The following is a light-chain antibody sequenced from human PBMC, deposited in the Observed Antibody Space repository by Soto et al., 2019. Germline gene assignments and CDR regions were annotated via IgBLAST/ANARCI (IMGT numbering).Light chain of an antibody. CDR3: KQYGIV. V-gene: IGKV3-20*01. J-gene: IGKJ3*01. CDR1: QSVSDTH. Sequence: EIVFTHSPGALSLSPVESATLSCRASQSVSDTHVAWYQQRPGQAPRLLIYDASSRATGIPDRFSGSGSGTHFTLTISRMEPEDFAVYYCKQYGIVFGPGTKVDI. CDR2: DAS.